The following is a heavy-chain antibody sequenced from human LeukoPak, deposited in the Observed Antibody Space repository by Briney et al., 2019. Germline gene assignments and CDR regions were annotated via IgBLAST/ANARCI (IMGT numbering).Heavy chain of an antibody. Sequence: ASVTVSCRASGGTFSSYAISWVRQAPGQGLEWMGRIIPILGIANYAQKFQGRVTITADKSTSTAYMELSSLRSEDTAVYYCARDYYDSSGQSFDYWGQGTLVTVSS. J-gene: IGHJ4*02. D-gene: IGHD3-22*01. CDR1: GGTFSSYA. CDR2: IIPILGIA. V-gene: IGHV1-69*04. CDR3: ARDYYDSSGQSFDY.